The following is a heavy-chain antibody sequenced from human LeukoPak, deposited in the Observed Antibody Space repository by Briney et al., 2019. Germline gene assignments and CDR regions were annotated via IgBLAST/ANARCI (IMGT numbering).Heavy chain of an antibody. CDR3: ARGIKGSGYLFDY. V-gene: IGHV3-30*01. Sequence: GRSLRLSCAASGFTFSSYAMHWVRQAPGKGLEWVAVISYDGSNKYYADSVKGRFTISRDNSKNTLYLQMNSLRAGDTAVYYCARGIKGSGYLFDYWGQGTLVTVSS. J-gene: IGHJ4*02. D-gene: IGHD3-22*01. CDR1: GFTFSSYA. CDR2: ISYDGSNK.